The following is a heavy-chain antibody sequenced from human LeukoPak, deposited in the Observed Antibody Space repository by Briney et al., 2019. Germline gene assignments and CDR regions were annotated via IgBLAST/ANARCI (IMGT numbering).Heavy chain of an antibody. V-gene: IGHV3-23*01. Sequence: PGGSLSLSCAASGFTFSSYAMSWVRQAPGKGLEWVSAISGSGGSTYYADSVKGRFTISRDNSKNTLYLQMNSLRAEDAAVYYCAKDPRGSYSRDYYYYMDVWGKGTTVTVSS. J-gene: IGHJ6*03. D-gene: IGHD1-26*01. CDR3: AKDPRGSYSRDYYYYMDV. CDR2: ISGSGGST. CDR1: GFTFSSYA.